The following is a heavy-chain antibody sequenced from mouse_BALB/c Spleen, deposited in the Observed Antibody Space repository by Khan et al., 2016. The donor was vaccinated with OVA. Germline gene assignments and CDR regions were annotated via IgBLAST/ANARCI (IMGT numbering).Heavy chain of an antibody. V-gene: IGHV9-3-1*01. CDR1: GYTFTNYG. CDR3: ARGGRRAMDY. Sequence: QIQLVQSGPDLKKPGETVKISCKASGYTFTNYGINWVKQAPGKGLKWMGWIYTYTGEPTYADDFKGRFAFSLETSASTACQQINNLKEEETATAIGARGGRRAMDYWGQGTSVTVSS. D-gene: IGHD3-3*01. CDR2: IYTYTGEP. J-gene: IGHJ4*01.